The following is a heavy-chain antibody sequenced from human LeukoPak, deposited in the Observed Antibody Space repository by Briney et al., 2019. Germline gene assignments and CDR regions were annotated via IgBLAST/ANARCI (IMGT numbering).Heavy chain of an antibody. CDR2: IYNSGST. J-gene: IGHJ4*02. D-gene: IGHD3-10*01. CDR1: GDSISIYY. V-gene: IGHV4-59*01. CDR3: ARDRELGY. Sequence: KTSETLSLTCSVSGDSISIYYWSWIRQPPGKGLEWIGYIYNSGSTNYNLSLKSRVTISVDTSKNQFSLKLTSVTAADTAVYYCARDRELGYWGQGTLVTVSS.